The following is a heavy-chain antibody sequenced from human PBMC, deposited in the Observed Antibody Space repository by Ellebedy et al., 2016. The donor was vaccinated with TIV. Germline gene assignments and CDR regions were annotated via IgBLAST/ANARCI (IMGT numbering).Heavy chain of an antibody. CDR3: AKLPVAYNWNYADDY. V-gene: IGHV3-23*01. D-gene: IGHD1-7*01. J-gene: IGHJ4*02. CDR1: GLSLRCYA. Sequence: PGGSLRLSCSASGLSLRCYARSRVREAPGKGLEWVSTIGGTGGTTYYRESVKGRFTVSRDTSRNTLYLQMSSLRAEDTAVYYCAKLPVAYNWNYADDYWGQGTLVTVSS. CDR2: IGGTGGTT.